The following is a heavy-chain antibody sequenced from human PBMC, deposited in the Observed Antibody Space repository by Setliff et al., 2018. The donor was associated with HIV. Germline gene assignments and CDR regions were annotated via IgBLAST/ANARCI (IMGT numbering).Heavy chain of an antibody. V-gene: IGHV4-4*09. J-gene: IGHJ4*02. CDR1: GGSIGVDC. CDR2: IYSNGIT. D-gene: IGHD5-12*01. Sequence: KPSETLSLTCTVSGGSIGVDCWSWIRQPPGKGLEWIGYIYSNGITRYNPSLKSRVTISLDTSKIELSLTLKSVTAPDTAIYYCARLPRGPWRWDYWGQGMLVTVSS. CDR3: ARLPRGPWRWDY.